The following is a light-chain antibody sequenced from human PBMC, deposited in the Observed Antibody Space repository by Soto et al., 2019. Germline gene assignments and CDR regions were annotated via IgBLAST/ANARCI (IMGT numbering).Light chain of an antibody. Sequence: DIQMTQSPSTLSASVGDRVTITCRASQSISSWLAWYQQKPGKAPKLLIYKASSLESGVPSRFSGSGSGTEFTLTISILQPDEFATYYCQQYNSYSVTFGQGTKVEIK. J-gene: IGKJ1*01. CDR3: QQYNSYSVT. CDR1: QSISSW. V-gene: IGKV1-5*03. CDR2: KAS.